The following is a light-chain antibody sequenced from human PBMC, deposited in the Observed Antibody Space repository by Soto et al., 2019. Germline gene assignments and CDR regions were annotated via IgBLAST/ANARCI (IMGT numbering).Light chain of an antibody. Sequence: QSALTQPASVSGSPGQSITISCIGTSIDVGGYNYFSWYQHHPGKAPTLMIYDVSNRPSGVSNRFSGSKSGNTASLTISGLQAEDEADYYCSSYTSFSTYVFGTGTKLTVL. CDR3: SSYTSFSTYV. J-gene: IGLJ1*01. CDR1: SIDVGGYNY. V-gene: IGLV2-14*03. CDR2: DVS.